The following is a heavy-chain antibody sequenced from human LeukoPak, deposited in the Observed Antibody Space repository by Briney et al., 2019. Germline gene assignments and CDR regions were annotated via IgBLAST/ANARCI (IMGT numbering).Heavy chain of an antibody. CDR3: ARVLREQLVGGGSDY. Sequence: ASVKVSCKASGYTFTSYGISWVRQAPGQGLEWMGWISAYNGNTNYAQKLQSRVTMTTDTSTSTAYMELRSLRSDDTAVCYCARVLREQLVGGGSDYWGQGTLVTVSS. D-gene: IGHD6-13*01. V-gene: IGHV1-18*01. J-gene: IGHJ4*02. CDR2: ISAYNGNT. CDR1: GYTFTSYG.